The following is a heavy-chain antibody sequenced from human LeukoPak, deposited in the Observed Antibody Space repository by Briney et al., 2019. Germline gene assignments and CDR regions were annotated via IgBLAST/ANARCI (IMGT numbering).Heavy chain of an antibody. CDR1: GYTFTGYY. D-gene: IGHD5-18*01. Sequence: ASVKVSCKASGYTFTGYYMHWVRQAPGQGLEWMGWINPNSGGTNYAQEFQGWVTMTRDTSISTAYMELSRLRSDDTAVYYCARAGRGYSYGYDYWGQGTLVTVSS. CDR2: INPNSGGT. J-gene: IGHJ4*02. CDR3: ARAGRGYSYGYDY. V-gene: IGHV1-2*04.